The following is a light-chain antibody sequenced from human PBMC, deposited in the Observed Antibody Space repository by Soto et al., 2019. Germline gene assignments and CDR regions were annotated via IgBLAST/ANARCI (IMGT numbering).Light chain of an antibody. V-gene: IGKV3-15*01. J-gene: IGKJ5*01. CDR1: QPVNNN. Sequence: IVMTQSPATLSVSPGDRVTLSCRSSQPVNNNLAWYQHKPGQAPRLLIYGASTRATGISARFSGGGSGTEFTLTISSLQSEDFALYFCQQYEKWPPSITFSQGTRLEIK. CDR3: QQYEKWPPSIT. CDR2: GAS.